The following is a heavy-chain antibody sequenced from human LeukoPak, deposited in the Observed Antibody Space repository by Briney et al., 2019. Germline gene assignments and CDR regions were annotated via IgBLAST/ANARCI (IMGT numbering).Heavy chain of an antibody. CDR3: ARVEDDSSGYYFDY. Sequence: GSLRLSCAASGFTFSSYWMSWVRQAPGKGLEWVANIKQDGSEKYYVDSVKGRFTISRDNAKNSLYLQMNSLRAEDTAVYYCARVEDDSSGYYFDYWGQGTLVTVSS. V-gene: IGHV3-7*01. CDR1: GFTFSSYW. CDR2: IKQDGSEK. J-gene: IGHJ4*02. D-gene: IGHD3-22*01.